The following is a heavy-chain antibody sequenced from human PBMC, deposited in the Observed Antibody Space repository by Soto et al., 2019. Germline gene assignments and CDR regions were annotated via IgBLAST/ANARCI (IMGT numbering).Heavy chain of an antibody. CDR1: GFTFSNAW. V-gene: IGHV3-15*07. D-gene: IGHD4-17*01. CDR2: IKSKTDGGTT. CDR3: TTPYDYGDYGYYFDY. Sequence: GGSLRLSCAASGFTFSNAWMNWVRQAPGKGLEWVGRIKSKTDGGTTDYAAPVKGRFTISRDDSKNTLYLQMNSLKTEDTAVYYCTTPYDYGDYGYYFDYWGQGTLVTVSS. J-gene: IGHJ4*02.